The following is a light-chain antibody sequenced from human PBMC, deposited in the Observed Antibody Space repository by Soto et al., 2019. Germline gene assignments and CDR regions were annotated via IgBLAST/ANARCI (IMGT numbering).Light chain of an antibody. CDR1: QSVSSTY. V-gene: IGKV3-20*01. CDR2: GAS. Sequence: EIVLTHSPGTLSLSPGERATLSCRASQSVSSTYLAWYQQKPGQAPRLLIYGASSRATGIPDRFSGSGSGTDFTLIISRLEPEDFAVYYCQQYAGSPWTFGQGTKVDI. J-gene: IGKJ1*01. CDR3: QQYAGSPWT.